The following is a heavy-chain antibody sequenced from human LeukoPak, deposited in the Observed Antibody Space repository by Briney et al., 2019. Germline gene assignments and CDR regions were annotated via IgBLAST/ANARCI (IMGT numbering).Heavy chain of an antibody. V-gene: IGHV1-2*02. CDR1: GYTFTGYY. D-gene: IGHD6-19*01. CDR2: INPNSGGT. Sequence: GASVKVSCKASGYTFTGYYVHWVRQAPGQGLEWMGWINPNSGGTNYAQKFQGRVTMTRDTSISTAYMELSRLRSDDTAVYYCATEKYSGWEIDYWGQGTLVTVSS. J-gene: IGHJ4*02. CDR3: ATEKYSGWEIDY.